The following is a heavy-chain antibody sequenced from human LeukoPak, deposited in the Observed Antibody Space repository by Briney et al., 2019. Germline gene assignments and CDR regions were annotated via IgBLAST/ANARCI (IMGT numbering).Heavy chain of an antibody. J-gene: IGHJ4*02. CDR3: ARGDCSGGSCYRFDY. CDR2: INPSGGST. D-gene: IGHD2-15*01. CDR1: GYTFTSYY. Sequence: GASVKVSCKASGYTFTSYYMHWVRQAPGQGLEWMGIINPSGGSTSYAQKFQGRVTMTRDTSTSTVYMELSSLRSEDTAVYYCARGDCSGGSCYRFDYWGQGTLVTLSS. V-gene: IGHV1-46*01.